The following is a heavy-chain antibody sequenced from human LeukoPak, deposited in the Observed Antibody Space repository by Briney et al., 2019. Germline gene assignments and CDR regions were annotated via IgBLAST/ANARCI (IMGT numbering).Heavy chain of an antibody. CDR2: INHSGST. D-gene: IGHD1-26*01. V-gene: IGHV4-34*01. Sequence: PSETLSLTCAVYGGSFSGYYWSWIRQPPGKGLEWIGEINHSGSTNYNPSLKSRVTISVDTSKNQFSLKLSSVTAADTAVYYCARERIVGATTRGSAFDIWGQGTMVTVSS. CDR1: GGSFSGYY. CDR3: ARERIVGATTRGSAFDI. J-gene: IGHJ3*02.